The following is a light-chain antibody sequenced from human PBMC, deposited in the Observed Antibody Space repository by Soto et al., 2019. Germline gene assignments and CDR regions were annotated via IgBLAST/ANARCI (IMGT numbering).Light chain of an antibody. CDR2: GAS. CDR1: QIISSSY. Sequence: EIVLTQSPGTLSLAPGERATLSCRTSQIISSSYFAWYQQKPGQAPRLLMYGASTRATGIPDRFSGSGSGTDFTLTISGLEPEDFAMYFCQHYGSSLLTFGGGTKVEIK. J-gene: IGKJ4*01. CDR3: QHYGSSLLT. V-gene: IGKV3-20*01.